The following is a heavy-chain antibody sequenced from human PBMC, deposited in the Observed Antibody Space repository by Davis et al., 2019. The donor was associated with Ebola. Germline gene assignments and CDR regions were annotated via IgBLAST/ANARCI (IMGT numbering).Heavy chain of an antibody. CDR1: GGTFSSNS. V-gene: IGHV1-69*13. CDR3: ARQIGTTVEY. CDR2: IIPVYGTT. J-gene: IGHJ4*02. Sequence: AASVKVSCKASGGTFSSNSISWVRQAPGQGLEWMGAIIPVYGTTNYAQEFQGRVTITADESTSTAYMELNSVRPEDTAVYYCARQIGTTVEYWGQGTLVTVSS. D-gene: IGHD4-11*01.